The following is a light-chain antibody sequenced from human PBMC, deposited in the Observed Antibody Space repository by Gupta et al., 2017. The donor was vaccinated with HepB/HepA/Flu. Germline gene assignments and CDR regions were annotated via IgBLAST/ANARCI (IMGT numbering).Light chain of an antibody. CDR1: QSISSY. J-gene: IGKJ2*01. V-gene: IGKV1-39*01. CDR2: AAS. CDR3: QQSESTPYT. Sequence: DIQMTQSPSSLSASVGDRVTITCRASQSISSYLNWYQQKPGKAPKLLIYAASSLQSGVPSRFSGSGSGTXFTLTIXSLQPEDVATYYCQQSESTPYTFGXGTKLEIK.